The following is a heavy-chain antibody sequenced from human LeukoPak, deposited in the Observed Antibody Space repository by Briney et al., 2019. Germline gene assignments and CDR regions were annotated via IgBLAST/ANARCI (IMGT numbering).Heavy chain of an antibody. J-gene: IGHJ5*02. Sequence: GGSLRLSCAASGFSIRNYWMHWVRQVPGKGLVWVGNIKQDGSEKRYADSVRGRFSISRDNAQTSLYLQMNSLRAEDTAVYYCARASDPWLQLTWGQGTLVTVSS. CDR2: IKQDGSEK. CDR3: ARASDPWLQLT. D-gene: IGHD5-24*01. V-gene: IGHV3-7*03. CDR1: GFSIRNYW.